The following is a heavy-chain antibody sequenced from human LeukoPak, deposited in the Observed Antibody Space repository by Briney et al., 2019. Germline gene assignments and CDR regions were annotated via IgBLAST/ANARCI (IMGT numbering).Heavy chain of an antibody. D-gene: IGHD3-3*01. CDR3: ARVSSTGDYDFWSGPTRPFDY. CDR2: ISAYNGNT. CDR1: DYTFTSYG. Sequence: GASVKVSCKASDYTFTSYGISWVRQAPGQGLGWMGWISAYNGNTNYAQKLQGRVTMTTDTSTSTAYMELRSLRSDDTAVYYCARVSSTGDYDFWSGPTRPFDYWGQGTLVTVSS. J-gene: IGHJ4*02. V-gene: IGHV1-18*01.